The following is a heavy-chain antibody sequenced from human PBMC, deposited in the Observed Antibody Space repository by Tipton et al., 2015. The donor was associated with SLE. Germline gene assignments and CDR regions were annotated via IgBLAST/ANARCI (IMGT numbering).Heavy chain of an antibody. CDR2: IYYSGST. Sequence: LRLSCTVSGGSISSYYWSWIRQPPGKGLEWIGYIYYSGSTNYNPSLKSRGTISVDTSKNQFSLKLSSVTAADTAVYYCARVGIELTPPYFDYWGQGTLVTVSS. CDR3: ARVGIELTPPYFDY. CDR1: GGSISSYY. D-gene: IGHD2-21*01. J-gene: IGHJ4*02. V-gene: IGHV4-59*01.